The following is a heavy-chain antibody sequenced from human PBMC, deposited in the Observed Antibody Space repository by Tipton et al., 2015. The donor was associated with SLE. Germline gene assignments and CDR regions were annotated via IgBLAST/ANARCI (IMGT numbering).Heavy chain of an antibody. Sequence: TLSLTCTVSDDSITTDYWTWIRQPPGKGLEYIGYVSYSGVTNSNPSLQSRVTMSIDASKKQVSLRLSSVTAADTAVYYCASSPGXXXXXXXXXXXXXGQGILVXVSX. CDR3: ASSPGXXXXXXXXXXXX. CDR1: DDSITTDY. CDR2: VSYSGVT. V-gene: IGHV4-59*13. J-gene: IGHJ4*02.